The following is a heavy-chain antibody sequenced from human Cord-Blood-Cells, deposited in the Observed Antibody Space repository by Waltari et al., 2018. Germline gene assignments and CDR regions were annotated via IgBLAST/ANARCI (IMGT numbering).Heavy chain of an antibody. CDR2: TYYRSKWYN. CDR1: GDSVSSNRAA. CDR3: ARDASPPDDAFNT. Sequence: VQQKQSGLGLVKQLQTLPLNCAISGDSVSSNRAAWHWFRQSPWRGVELLGRTYYRSKWYNDYADSLKNQRTSNPDTGKTQFPRRLNSVTPEDTALYDCARDASPPDDAFNTWGQRTMVTVSS. J-gene: IGHJ3*02. V-gene: IGHV6-1*01.